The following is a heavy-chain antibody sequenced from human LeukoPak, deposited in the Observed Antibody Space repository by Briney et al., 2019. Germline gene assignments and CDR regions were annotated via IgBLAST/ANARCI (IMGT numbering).Heavy chain of an antibody. J-gene: IGHJ3*02. V-gene: IGHV4-59*08. Sequence: SETLSLTCTVSGGSISSYYWSWIRQPPGKGLEWIGCIYYSGSTNYNPSFKSRVTISVDTSKNQFSLKLSSVTAADTAVYYCARGLRYFDWLLKLDAFDIWGQGTMVTVSS. CDR1: GGSISSYY. D-gene: IGHD3-9*01. CDR3: ARGLRYFDWLLKLDAFDI. CDR2: IYYSGST.